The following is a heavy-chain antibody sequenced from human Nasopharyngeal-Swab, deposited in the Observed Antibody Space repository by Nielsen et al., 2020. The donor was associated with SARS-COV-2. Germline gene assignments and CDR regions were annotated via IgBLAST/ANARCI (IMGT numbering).Heavy chain of an antibody. CDR3: ARDLGELPYYYYGMDV. D-gene: IGHD3-16*01. Sequence: GGSLRLSCAASGFTFSSYSMNWVRQAPGKGLEWVSSISSSSSHIYYADSVKGRFTISRDNAKNSLYLQMNSLRAEDTAVYYCARDLGELPYYYYGMDVWGQGTTVTVSS. J-gene: IGHJ6*02. CDR2: ISSSSSHI. V-gene: IGHV3-21*01. CDR1: GFTFSSYS.